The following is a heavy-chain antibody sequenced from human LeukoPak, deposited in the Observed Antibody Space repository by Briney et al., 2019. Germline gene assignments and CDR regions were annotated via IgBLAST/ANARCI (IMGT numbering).Heavy chain of an antibody. CDR2: IYYSGST. CDR1: GGSISSYY. Sequence: PSETLSLTCTVSGGSISSYYWSWIRQPPGKGLEWIGYIYYSGSTNYNPSLKSRVTISVDTSKNQFSLKLSSVTAADTAVYYCARQKSSSFALQHWGQGTLVTVSS. D-gene: IGHD3-3*02. V-gene: IGHV4-59*08. CDR3: ARQKSSSFALQH. J-gene: IGHJ1*01.